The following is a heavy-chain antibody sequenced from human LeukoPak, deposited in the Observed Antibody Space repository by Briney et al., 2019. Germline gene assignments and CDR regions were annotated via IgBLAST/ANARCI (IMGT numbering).Heavy chain of an antibody. CDR3: ARTAPPAGYYDSSGYPTEN. Sequence: SETLSLTCTVSGGSISSGDYYWSWIRQPPGKGLEWIGYIYYSGSTHYNPSLKSRVTISVDTSKNQFSLKLSSVTAADTAVYYCARTAPPAGYYDSSGYPTENWGQGTLVTVSS. J-gene: IGHJ4*02. CDR1: GGSISSGDYY. D-gene: IGHD3-22*01. CDR2: IYYSGST. V-gene: IGHV4-30-4*08.